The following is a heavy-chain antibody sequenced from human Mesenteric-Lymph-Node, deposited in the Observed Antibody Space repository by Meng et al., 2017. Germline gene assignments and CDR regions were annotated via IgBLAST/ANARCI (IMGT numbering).Heavy chain of an antibody. D-gene: IGHD6-13*01. J-gene: IGHJ4*02. CDR2: IFWNGDK. Sequence: HTTLKESGPTLVKPTQTLTLTCTFSGLSVKTGGVGVGWIRQPPGKALEWLALIFWNGDKRYSPSLKNRLTISRDTSRNQVVLTMTNMDPVDTATYYCVHRLRISTWDFDSWGQGTLVTVSS. CDR3: VHRLRISTWDFDS. V-gene: IGHV2-5*01. CDR1: GLSVKTGGVG.